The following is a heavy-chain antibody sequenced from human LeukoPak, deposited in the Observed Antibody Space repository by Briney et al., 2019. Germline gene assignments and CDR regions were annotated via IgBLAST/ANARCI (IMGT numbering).Heavy chain of an antibody. CDR2: INPNTGDT. V-gene: IGHV1-2*02. J-gene: IGHJ4*02. CDR3: ARSRRVGNGEYPDY. Sequence: ASVKVSCKASGYTFIGYYMHWVRQAPGQGLEWMGWINPNTGDTNYGRKFQGRVTMTRDTSINTAYMELRSLRSDDTAVYYCARSRRVGNGEYPDYWGQGTLVTVSS. D-gene: IGHD3-10*01. CDR1: GYTFIGYY.